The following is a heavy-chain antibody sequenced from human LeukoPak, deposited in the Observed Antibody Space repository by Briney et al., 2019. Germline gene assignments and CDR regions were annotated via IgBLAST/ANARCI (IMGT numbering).Heavy chain of an antibody. Sequence: ASVKVSCKASGGTFSSYAISWVRQAPGQGLEWMGGIIPIFGTANYAQKFQGRVTITADESTSTAYMELSSLRSEDTAVYYCARAGGQLPAAIEDGMDVWGQGPRSPSP. V-gene: IGHV1-69*13. CDR3: ARAGGQLPAAIEDGMDV. J-gene: IGHJ6*02. CDR1: GGTFSSYA. D-gene: IGHD2-2*01. CDR2: IIPIFGTA.